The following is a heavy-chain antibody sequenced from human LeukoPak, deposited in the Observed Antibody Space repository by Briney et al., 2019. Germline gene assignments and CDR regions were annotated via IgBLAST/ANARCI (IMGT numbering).Heavy chain of an antibody. J-gene: IGHJ3*02. CDR3: ARDLTYYYDSSGYYPDALDI. Sequence: GSLRLSCAASGFTFSSYEMNWVRQAPGKGLEWVSYISSSGSTIYYADSVKGRFTISRDNAKNSLYLQMNSLRAEDTAVYYCARDLTYYYDSSGYYPDALDIWGQGTMVTVSS. V-gene: IGHV3-48*03. CDR2: ISSSGSTI. D-gene: IGHD3-22*01. CDR1: GFTFSSYE.